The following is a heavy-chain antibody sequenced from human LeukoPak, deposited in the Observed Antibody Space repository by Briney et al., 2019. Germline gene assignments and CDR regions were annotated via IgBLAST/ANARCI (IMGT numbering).Heavy chain of an antibody. CDR1: GGSFSGYY. CDR2: INHSGST. D-gene: IGHD4-17*01. J-gene: IGHJ3*02. CDR3: ARSYGDYVWFSAFDI. Sequence: SETLSLTCAVYGGSFSGYYWSRIRQPPGKGLEWIGEINHSGSTNYYPSLKSRVTISVDTSKNQFSLKLSSVTAADTAVYYCARSYGDYVWFSAFDIWGQGTMVTVSS. V-gene: IGHV4-34*01.